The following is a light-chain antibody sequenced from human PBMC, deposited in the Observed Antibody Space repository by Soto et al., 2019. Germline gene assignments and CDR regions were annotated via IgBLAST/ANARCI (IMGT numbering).Light chain of an antibody. CDR2: AAA. V-gene: IGKV3-20*01. J-gene: IGKJ2*01. Sequence: IVLTQSPGTLSLSPGERATLSCRASQSVSSAFFAWYQQKPGQPLRLLIYAAANRATGIPDRFSGSGSATDFTLTISRLEPEDFAVYYCQQYGDSPPTFGRGTKVEIK. CDR3: QQYGDSPPT. CDR1: QSVSSAF.